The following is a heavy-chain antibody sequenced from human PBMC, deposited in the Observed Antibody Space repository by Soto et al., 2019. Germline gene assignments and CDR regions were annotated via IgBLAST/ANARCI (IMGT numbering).Heavy chain of an antibody. D-gene: IGHD3-9*01. J-gene: IGHJ4*02. CDR1: GYTFTSYD. Sequence: QVQLVQSGAEVKKPGASVKVSCKGSGYTFTSYDIHWVRQASGQGLEWMGWMNPDSGNRGFAQNCQGIVTLTRKTSISTAYMELHSSKSEDTAVYYCARGPALRYVAWDVDYWGQGTLVTVSS. CDR2: MNPDSGNR. V-gene: IGHV1-8*01. CDR3: ARGPALRYVAWDVDY.